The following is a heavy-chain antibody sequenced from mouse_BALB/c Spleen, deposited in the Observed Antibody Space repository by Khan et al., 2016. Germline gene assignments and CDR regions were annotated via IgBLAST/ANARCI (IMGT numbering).Heavy chain of an antibody. CDR1: AYSITSDYA. D-gene: IGHD2-14*01. Sequence: VQLKESGPGLVKPSQSLSLTCTVTAYSITSDYAWNWIRQFPGNKLEWMGYISYSGSTSYNPSLKSRISITRDTSKNQFFLQLNSVTTEDTATYYCARNGNRYGRTWFAYWGQGTLVTVSA. V-gene: IGHV3-2*02. J-gene: IGHJ3*01. CDR3: ARNGNRYGRTWFAY. CDR2: ISYSGST.